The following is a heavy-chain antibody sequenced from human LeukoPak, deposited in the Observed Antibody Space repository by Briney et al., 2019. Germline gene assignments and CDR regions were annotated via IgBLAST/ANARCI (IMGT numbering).Heavy chain of an antibody. CDR2: IYTSGST. D-gene: IGHD3-3*01. J-gene: IGHJ4*02. Sequence: SETLSLTCTVSGGSISSYYWSWIRQPPGKGLEWIGYIYTSGSTNYNPSLKSRVTISVDTSKNQFSLKLSSVTAADTAVYYCARLGQRITIFGVVSIFDYWGQGTLVTVSS. CDR3: ARLGQRITIFGVVSIFDY. V-gene: IGHV4-4*09. CDR1: GGSISSYY.